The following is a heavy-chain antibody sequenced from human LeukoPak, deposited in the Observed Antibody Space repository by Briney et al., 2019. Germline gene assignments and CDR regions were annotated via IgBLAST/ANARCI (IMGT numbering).Heavy chain of an antibody. Sequence: PGGSLRLSCAASGFTFSSYWMSWVRQAPGKGLEWVAFIRYDGSSKYYTDSVKGRFTISRDNSKNTLYLQMNSLSAQDTAVYYCARYTSSSPLDNWGQGTLVTVSS. CDR1: GFTFSSYW. CDR2: IRYDGSSK. CDR3: ARYTSSSPLDN. V-gene: IGHV3-30*02. J-gene: IGHJ4*02. D-gene: IGHD6-6*01.